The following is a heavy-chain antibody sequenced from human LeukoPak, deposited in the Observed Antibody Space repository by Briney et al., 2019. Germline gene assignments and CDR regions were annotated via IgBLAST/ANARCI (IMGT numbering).Heavy chain of an antibody. D-gene: IGHD6-13*01. V-gene: IGHV3-30*04. J-gene: IGHJ4*02. CDR2: ISYEGSLK. CDR3: AREYSR. Sequence: GGSLRLSCAASGFTSSNYAMHWVRQAPGKGLEWVAVISYEGSLKYYAGSVKGRFTISRDNAKNSLYLQMNSLRDEDTAVYYCAREYSRWGQGTLVTVSS. CDR1: GFTSSNYA.